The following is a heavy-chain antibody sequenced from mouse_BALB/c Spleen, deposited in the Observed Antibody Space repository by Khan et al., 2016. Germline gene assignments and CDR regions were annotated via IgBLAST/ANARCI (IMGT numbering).Heavy chain of an antibody. Sequence: EVQLQESGPGLVKPSQSLSLTCTVTGYSITSDYAWNWIRQFPGNKLEWMGYISYSGSTSYNPSLKSRISITRDTSKNQFFLQLNSVTTEDTATYYCARRAYYGNYEAFDYWGQGTTLTVSS. V-gene: IGHV3-2*02. J-gene: IGHJ2*01. D-gene: IGHD2-10*01. CDR3: ARRAYYGNYEAFDY. CDR1: GYSITSDYA. CDR2: ISYSGST.